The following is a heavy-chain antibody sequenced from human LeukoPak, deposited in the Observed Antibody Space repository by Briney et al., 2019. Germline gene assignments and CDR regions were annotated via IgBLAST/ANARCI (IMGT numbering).Heavy chain of an antibody. J-gene: IGHJ4*02. Sequence: GGSLRLSFAASGFTFSSYGMHWVRQAPGKGLEWVAFIRYDGSNKYYADSVKGRFTISRDNSKNTLYLQMNSLRAEDTAVYYCAKDRYQLFGGYFDYWGQGTLVTVSS. CDR1: GFTFSSYG. CDR2: IRYDGSNK. CDR3: AKDRYQLFGGYFDY. D-gene: IGHD2-2*01. V-gene: IGHV3-30*02.